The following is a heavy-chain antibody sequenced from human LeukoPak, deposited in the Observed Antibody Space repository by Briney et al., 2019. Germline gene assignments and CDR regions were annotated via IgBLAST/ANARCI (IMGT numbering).Heavy chain of an antibody. CDR2: IYYSGST. D-gene: IGHD4-11*01. CDR1: GGSISSYY. Sequence: SETLSLTCTVSGGSISSYYWSWIRQPPGKGLEWIGYIYYSGSTNYNPSLKSRVTISVDTSKNQFSLKLSSVTAAGTAVYYCARASTVTTGLTWFDPWGQGTLVTVSS. CDR3: ARASTVTTGLTWFDP. J-gene: IGHJ5*02. V-gene: IGHV4-59*01.